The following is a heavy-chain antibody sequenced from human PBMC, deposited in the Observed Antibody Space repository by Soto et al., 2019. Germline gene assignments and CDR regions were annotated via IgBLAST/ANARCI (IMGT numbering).Heavy chain of an antibody. CDR1: RFTFSSYA. CDR3: ARDAVRSYFDY. CDR2: ISYDGSNK. J-gene: IGHJ4*02. Sequence: QVQLVESGGGVVQPGRSLRLSCAASRFTFSSYAMHWVRQAPGTGLEWVAVISYDGSNKYYADSVKGRFTISRDNSKNTLYLQMNSLRSEDTAVYYCARDAVRSYFDYWGQGTLVTVSS. V-gene: IGHV3-30-3*01.